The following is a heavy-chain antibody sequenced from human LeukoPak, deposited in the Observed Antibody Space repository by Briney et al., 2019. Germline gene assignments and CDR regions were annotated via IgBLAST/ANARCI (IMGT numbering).Heavy chain of an antibody. V-gene: IGHV1-69*13. J-gene: IGHJ4*02. CDR3: ARDHGGTFDY. CDR1: GGTFSSYA. CDR2: IIPIFGTA. Sequence: ASVKVSCKASGGTFSSYAICWVRQAPGQGLEWMGGIIPIFGTANYAQKFQGRVTITADESTSTAYMELSSLRSEDTAVYYCARDHGGTFDYWGQGTLVTVSS. D-gene: IGHD4-23*01.